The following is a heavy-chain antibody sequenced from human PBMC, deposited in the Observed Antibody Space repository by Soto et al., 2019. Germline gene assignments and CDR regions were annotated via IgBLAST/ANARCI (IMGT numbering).Heavy chain of an antibody. V-gene: IGHV3-30*02. CDR2: IGHDGSNK. CDR3: ARGHLAVVPVASWFYYMDV. Sequence: GGSLRLSCAASGFAFSGYGMHWVRQAPGKGLEWVTFIGHDGSNKYYADSVKGRFTISRDNSKNTLYLQMNSLRAEDTAVYYCARGHLAVVPVASWFYYMDVWGKGTTVTVSS. J-gene: IGHJ6*03. D-gene: IGHD2-2*01. CDR1: GFAFSGYG.